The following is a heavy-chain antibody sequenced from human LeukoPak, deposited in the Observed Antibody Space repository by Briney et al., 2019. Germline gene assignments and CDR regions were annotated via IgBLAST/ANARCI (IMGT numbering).Heavy chain of an antibody. Sequence: PGRSLRLSCAASGFTFSSYAMHWVRQAPGKGLEWVAVISYDGSNKYCADSVKGRFTISRDNSKNTLYLQMNSLRAEDTAVYYCARLEMASNYWGQGTLVTVSS. J-gene: IGHJ4*02. CDR2: ISYDGSNK. D-gene: IGHD5-24*01. V-gene: IGHV3-30-3*01. CDR3: ARLEMASNY. CDR1: GFTFSSYA.